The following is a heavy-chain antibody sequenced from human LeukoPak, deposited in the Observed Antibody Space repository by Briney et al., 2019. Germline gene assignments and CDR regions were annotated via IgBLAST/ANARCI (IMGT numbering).Heavy chain of an antibody. V-gene: IGHV3-23*01. D-gene: IGHD2-15*01. Sequence: GGSLRLSCAASRFSFSNYAMGWVRQGPGKGLEWVSAITGSGDYTDYADSVKGRFTISRDNSKNTAYLQMITLRAEDTAVYSCARGADGVSSNSRGWFDPWGQGTLVTVSS. CDR3: ARGADGVSSNSRGWFDP. CDR1: RFSFSNYA. CDR2: ITGSGDYT. J-gene: IGHJ5*02.